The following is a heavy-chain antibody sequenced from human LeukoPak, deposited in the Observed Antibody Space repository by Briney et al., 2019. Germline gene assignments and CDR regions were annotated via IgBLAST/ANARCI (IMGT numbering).Heavy chain of an antibody. CDR2: TNPGSGNT. J-gene: IGHJ4*02. Sequence: WASVKVSCKASGYTFSNYDINWVRQTAGQGREWLGWTNPGSGNTGYAQKFRGRLTITRITSINTVYMELTSLTSDDTAIYYCARDLMAGQYYFDSWGQGTLVTVSS. CDR3: ARDLMAGQYYFDS. D-gene: IGHD6-19*01. V-gene: IGHV1-8*03. CDR1: GYTFSNYD.